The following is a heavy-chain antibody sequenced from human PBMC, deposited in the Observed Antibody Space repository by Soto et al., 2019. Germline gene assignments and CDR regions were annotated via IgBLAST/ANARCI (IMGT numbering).Heavy chain of an antibody. CDR3: ARAGFSYGHHLF. J-gene: IGHJ4*02. V-gene: IGHV4-30-4*02. CDR1: GGPIKTGEYY. D-gene: IGHD3-10*01. Sequence: PSETLALTCNVSGGPIKTGEYYWKWIRQPPGKVLELIGYVFYSGATNYSPSLKSRAAISMDTSKNQFSLSLTSVTAAETAVYYCARAGFSYGHHLFWGQG. CDR2: VFYSGAT.